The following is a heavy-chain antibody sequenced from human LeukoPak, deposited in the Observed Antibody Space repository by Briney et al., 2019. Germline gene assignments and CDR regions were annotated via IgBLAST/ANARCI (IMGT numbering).Heavy chain of an antibody. V-gene: IGHV1-46*01. CDR2: INPSGGST. CDR3: ARALGGVHYYDSSGSDY. Sequence: EASVKVSCKASGYTFTSYYMHWVRQAPGQGLEWMGIINPSGGSTSYAQKFQGRVTMTRDTSTSTVYMELSSLRSEDTAVYYCARALGGVHYYDSSGSDYWGQGTLVTVSS. CDR1: GYTFTSYY. J-gene: IGHJ4*02. D-gene: IGHD3-22*01.